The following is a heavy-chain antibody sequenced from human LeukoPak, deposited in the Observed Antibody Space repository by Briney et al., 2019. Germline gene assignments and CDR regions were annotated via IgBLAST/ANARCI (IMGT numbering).Heavy chain of an antibody. CDR3: ASGTGSDSWYIDY. CDR2: ISGSSSSSDGGAK. D-gene: IGHD6-13*01. V-gene: IGHV3-48*02. CDR1: GFTFSTYS. J-gene: IGHJ4*02. Sequence: PGGSLRLSCTASGFTFSTYSMNWVRQAPGRGLEWVSYISGSSSSSDGGAKQYADSVKGRFTISRDNDKNSLYLQMNSLRDEDTAVYYCASGTGSDSWYIDYWGQGTLVSVSS.